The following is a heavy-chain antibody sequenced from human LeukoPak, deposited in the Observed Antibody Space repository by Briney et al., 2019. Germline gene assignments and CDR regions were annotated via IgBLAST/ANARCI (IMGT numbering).Heavy chain of an antibody. V-gene: IGHV4-34*01. Sequence: SETLSLTCAVSGGSFSGHYWNWIRQPPGKGLEWIGEINHGGSTNYNPSLKSRVTISVDTSKNQFSLKLSSVTAADTAVYYCARHVGILWFGELLHNWFDPWGQGTLVTVSS. CDR1: GGSFSGHY. CDR3: ARHVGILWFGELLHNWFDP. CDR2: INHGGST. D-gene: IGHD3-10*01. J-gene: IGHJ5*02.